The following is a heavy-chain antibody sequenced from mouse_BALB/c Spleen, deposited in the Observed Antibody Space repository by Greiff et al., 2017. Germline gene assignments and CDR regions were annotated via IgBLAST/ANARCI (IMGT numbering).Heavy chain of an antibody. V-gene: IGHV5-12-2*01. Sequence: DVQLVESGGGLVQPGGSLKLSCAASGFTFSSYTMSWVRQTPEKRLEWVAYISNGGGSTYYPDTVKGRFTISRDNAKNTLYLQMSSLKSEDTAMYYCARTYDGYYGFAYWGQGTLVTVSA. D-gene: IGHD2-3*01. CDR2: ISNGGGST. J-gene: IGHJ3*01. CDR1: GFTFSSYT. CDR3: ARTYDGYYGFAY.